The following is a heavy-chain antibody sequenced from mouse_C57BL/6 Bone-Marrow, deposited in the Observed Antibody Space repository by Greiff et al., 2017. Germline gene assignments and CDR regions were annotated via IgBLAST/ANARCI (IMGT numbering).Heavy chain of an antibody. D-gene: IGHD2-5*01. CDR3: ARHAYYSNYEGFAY. CDR1: GFSLTSYG. CDR2: IWSDGST. J-gene: IGHJ3*01. Sequence: VQGVESGPGLVAPSQSLSITCTVSGFSLTSYGVHWVRQPPGKGLEWLVVIWSDGSTTYNSALKSRLSISKDNSKSQVFLKMNSRQTDDTAMYYCARHAYYSNYEGFAYWGQGTLVTVSA. V-gene: IGHV2-6-1*01.